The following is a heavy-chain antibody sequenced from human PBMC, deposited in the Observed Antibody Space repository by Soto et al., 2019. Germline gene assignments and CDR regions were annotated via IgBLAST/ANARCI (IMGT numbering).Heavy chain of an antibody. J-gene: IGHJ4*02. V-gene: IGHV3-23*01. D-gene: IGHD2-21*01. CDR1: GFTFSSHA. CDR2: ISAGSEGA. CDR3: ARDLWGYLH. Sequence: EVQLLESGGGLVQPGGALRLSCAASGFTFSSHAMSWVRQAPGKGLEWISSISAGSEGAYYADSVKGRFTISRDNSNNTLYLRMNGLRAEGTAVYYCARDLWGYLHWGQGTLVTVSS.